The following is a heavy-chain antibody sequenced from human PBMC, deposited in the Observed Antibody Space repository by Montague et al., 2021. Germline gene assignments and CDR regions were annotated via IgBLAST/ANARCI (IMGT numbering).Heavy chain of an antibody. V-gene: IGHV4-59*01. D-gene: IGHD5-12*01. CDR1: GDSISSYY. Sequence: SETLSLTCTVSGDSISSYYCTWIRQPPGKGQERVGYGHYTVSTGYKSSLTNQGTISFDTSKQLFPLGLNFVTAADTAISDCAEGRGGDDSEGYHYYMDVWGKGATVTVSS. CDR3: AEGRGGDDSEGYHYYMDV. CDR2: GHYTVST. J-gene: IGHJ6*03.